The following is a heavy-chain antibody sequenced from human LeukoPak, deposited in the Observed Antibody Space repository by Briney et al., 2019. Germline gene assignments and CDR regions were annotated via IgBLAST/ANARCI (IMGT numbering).Heavy chain of an antibody. J-gene: IGHJ5*02. CDR2: ISYDGSNK. Sequence: GGSLRLSCAASGFTFSSYAMHWVRQAPGKGLEWVAVISYDGSNKYYADSVKGRFTISRDNSKNTLYLQMNSLRAEDTAVYYCARDRIAAAGNWFDPWGQGTLVTVSS. V-gene: IGHV3-30*04. D-gene: IGHD6-13*01. CDR1: GFTFSSYA. CDR3: ARDRIAAAGNWFDP.